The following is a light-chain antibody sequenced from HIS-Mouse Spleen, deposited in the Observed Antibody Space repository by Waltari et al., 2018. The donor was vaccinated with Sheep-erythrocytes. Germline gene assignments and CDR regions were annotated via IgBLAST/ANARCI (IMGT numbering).Light chain of an antibody. J-gene: IGLJ3*02. CDR2: EVS. CDR1: TSDVGGYNY. Sequence: QSALTQPPSASGSPGQSVTISCTGTTSDVGGYNYFSCYQQHPGKAPKPVIYEVSKRTSGVPDRFSGSKSGNTASLTVSGLQAEDEADYYCSSYAGSNNWVFGGGTKLTVL. V-gene: IGLV2-8*01. CDR3: SSYAGSNNWV.